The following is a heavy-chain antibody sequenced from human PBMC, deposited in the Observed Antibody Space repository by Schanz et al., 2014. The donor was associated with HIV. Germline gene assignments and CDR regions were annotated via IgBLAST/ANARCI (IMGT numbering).Heavy chain of an antibody. J-gene: IGHJ6*02. V-gene: IGHV3-30*18. Sequence: QEQLVESGGGVVQPGRSLRLSCVASGFTFDNYGMHWVRQAPGKGLEWLAVISYDGRNKKFANSVKGRFTISRDNSKNTVYLQAKSLRPEDTAVYYCAKDRNQYDSRYIGKGNYYYYYGMDVWGQGTTVTVSS. CDR3: AKDRNQYDSRYIGKGNYYYYYGMDV. CDR2: ISYDGRNK. D-gene: IGHD3-22*01. CDR1: GFTFDNYG.